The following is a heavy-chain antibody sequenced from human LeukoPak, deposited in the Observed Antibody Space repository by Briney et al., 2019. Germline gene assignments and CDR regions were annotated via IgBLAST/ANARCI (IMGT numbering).Heavy chain of an antibody. D-gene: IGHD2-15*01. CDR2: INHSGST. J-gene: IGHJ3*02. V-gene: IGHV4-34*01. CDR1: GGSFSGYY. CDR3: ARSVIGYCSGGSCRDAFDI. Sequence: PSETLSLTCAVYGGSFSGYYWSWIRQPPGKGLEWIGEINHSGSTNYNPSLKSRVTISVDTSKNQFSLKLSSVTAADTAVYYCARSVIGYCSGGSCRDAFDIWGQGTMVTVSS.